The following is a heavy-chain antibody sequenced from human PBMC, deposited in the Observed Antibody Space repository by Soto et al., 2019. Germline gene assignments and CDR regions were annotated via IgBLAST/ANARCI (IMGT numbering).Heavy chain of an antibody. D-gene: IGHD2-21*02. Sequence: PGGSLRLSCAASGFTFSSYGMHWVRQAPGKGLEWVAVIWYDGSNKYYADSVKGRFTISRDNSKNTLYLQMNSLRAEDTAVYYCAREVVTYCGGDCLSDYWGQGTLVTVSS. CDR2: IWYDGSNK. CDR1: GFTFSSYG. CDR3: AREVVTYCGGDCLSDY. J-gene: IGHJ4*02. V-gene: IGHV3-33*01.